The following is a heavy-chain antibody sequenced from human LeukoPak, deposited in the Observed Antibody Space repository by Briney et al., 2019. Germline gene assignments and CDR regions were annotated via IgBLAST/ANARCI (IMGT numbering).Heavy chain of an antibody. D-gene: IGHD1-26*01. J-gene: IGHJ4*02. CDR3: ARGLQIVGATPELFDY. CDR2: INPNSGGT. V-gene: IGHV1-2*02. CDR1: GYTFTGYY. Sequence: ASVKVSCKASGYTFTGYYMHWVRQAPGQGLEWMGWINPNSGGTNYAQKFQGRVTMTRDTSISTAYMELSRLRSDDTAVYYCARGLQIVGATPELFDYWGQGTLVTVSS.